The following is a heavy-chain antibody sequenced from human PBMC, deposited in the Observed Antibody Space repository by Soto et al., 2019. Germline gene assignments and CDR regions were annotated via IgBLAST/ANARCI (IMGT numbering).Heavy chain of an antibody. J-gene: IGHJ4*02. CDR2: IYYSGST. CDR3: ARGYAAAAVDYFDY. Sequence: QVQLQESGPGLVKPSQTLSLTCTVSGGSISSGGYYWSWIRQHPGKGLEWIGYIYYSGSTHYNPSLKRRVTISVDTSKNQFSLKLSSVTAADTAVYYCARGYAAAAVDYFDYWGQGTLVTVSS. V-gene: IGHV4-31*03. CDR1: GGSISSGGYY. D-gene: IGHD6-13*01.